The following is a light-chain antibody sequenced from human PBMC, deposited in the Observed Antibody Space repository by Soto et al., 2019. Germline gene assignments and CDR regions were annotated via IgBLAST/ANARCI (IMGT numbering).Light chain of an antibody. CDR1: SSDVGGYNY. V-gene: IGLV2-14*01. J-gene: IGLJ2*01. CDR2: EVS. Sequence: QSALTQPASVSGSPGQSITISCTGTSSDVGGYNYVSWYQHHPGKAPKLMIYEVSNRPSGVSNRFSGSKSGNTASLTISGLQAEDEADYYCSSYSTSSTQVVFGGGTKLTVL. CDR3: SSYSTSSTQVV.